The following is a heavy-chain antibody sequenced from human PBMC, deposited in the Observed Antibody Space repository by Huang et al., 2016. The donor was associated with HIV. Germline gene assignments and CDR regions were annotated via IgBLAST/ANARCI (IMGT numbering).Heavy chain of an antibody. CDR1: GFSLTPTGIA. V-gene: IGHV2-5*01. CDR3: ARRPLGAGYYFDS. Sequence: QITLKEYGPTLVKPTQTLTLTCTFSGFSLTPTGIAVGWIRQPPGKALEWLALICWNDDKRYSPSLKNRLTISKDTSRNQVVLTVTYVDPLDTATYYCARRPLGAGYYFDSWGQGMLVTVTS. J-gene: IGHJ4*02. CDR2: ICWNDDK. D-gene: IGHD3-16*01.